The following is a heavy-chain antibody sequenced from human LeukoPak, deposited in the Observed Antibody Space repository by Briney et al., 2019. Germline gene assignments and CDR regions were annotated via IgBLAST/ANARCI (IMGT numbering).Heavy chain of an antibody. V-gene: IGHV1-46*01. CDR3: ARDLNPQSIGMRAFDI. J-gene: IGHJ3*02. D-gene: IGHD1-14*01. CDR1: GYTFTNFY. CDR2: INPTTGST. Sequence: ASVKVSCKASGYTFTNFYLHWVRQAPGQGLEWMGIINPTTGSTTYAQKLQGRVTMTRDMSTSTVYMELSSLRSEDTAVYFCARDLNPQSIGMRAFDIWGQGAMVTASS.